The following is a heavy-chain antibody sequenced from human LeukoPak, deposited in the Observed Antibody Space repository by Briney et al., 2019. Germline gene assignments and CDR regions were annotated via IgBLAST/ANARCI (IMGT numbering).Heavy chain of an antibody. CDR2: INHSGST. CDR1: GGSFSGYY. Sequence: PSETLSLTCAVYGGSFSGYYWSWIRQPPGKGLEWIGEINHSGSTNYNPSLKSRVTISVDTSKNQFSLKLSSVTAADTAVYYCARAYCSSTSCPGYLDYWGQGTLVTVSS. CDR3: ARAYCSSTSCPGYLDY. J-gene: IGHJ4*02. D-gene: IGHD2-2*01. V-gene: IGHV4-34*01.